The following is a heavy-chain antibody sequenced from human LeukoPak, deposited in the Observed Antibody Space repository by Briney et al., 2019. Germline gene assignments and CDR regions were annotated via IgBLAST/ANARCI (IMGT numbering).Heavy chain of an antibody. CDR2: ISYDGSNK. J-gene: IGHJ4*02. CDR1: GFTFSSYA. D-gene: IGHD6-19*01. V-gene: IGHV3-30*04. Sequence: QAGGSLRLSCAASGFTFSSYAMHWVRQAPGKGLEWVAVISYDGSNKYYADSVKGRFTISRDNSKNTLYLQMNSLRAEDTAVYYCAKDREAVAGDYWGQGTLVTVSS. CDR3: AKDREAVAGDY.